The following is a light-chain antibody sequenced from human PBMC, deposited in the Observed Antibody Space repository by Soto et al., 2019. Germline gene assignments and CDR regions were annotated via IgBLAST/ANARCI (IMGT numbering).Light chain of an antibody. CDR2: GVS. CDR1: QTVNRNY. CDR3: QQYIDSPRT. Sequence: EIVLTQSPGTLALSLGDGATLSCRASQTVNRNYLAWYNQKPGQPPRLLISGVSHRATGVPDRFSGGGSGTEFTLTIVSLEPDDFGTYYCQQYIDSPRTFGQGTRVEVK. V-gene: IGKV3-20*01. J-gene: IGKJ1*01.